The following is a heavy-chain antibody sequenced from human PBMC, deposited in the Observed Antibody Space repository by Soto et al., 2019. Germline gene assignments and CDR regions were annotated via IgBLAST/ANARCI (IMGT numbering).Heavy chain of an antibody. J-gene: IGHJ5*02. CDR2: ISYSGST. V-gene: IGHV4-61*08. D-gene: IGHD3-22*01. Sequence: KTSETLSLNCTVSGGSVSSGGYYWSWIRQTPGKGLEWIGYISYSGSTNYNPSLKSRVTISIDTSKNQFSLKLSSLTAADTAVYYCARAIDYYDSSGWGNWFDPWGQGTLVTVSS. CDR3: ARAIDYYDSSGWGNWFDP. CDR1: GGSVSSGGYY.